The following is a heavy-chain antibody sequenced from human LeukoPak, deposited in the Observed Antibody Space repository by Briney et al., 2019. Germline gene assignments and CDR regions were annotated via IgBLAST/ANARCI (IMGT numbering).Heavy chain of an antibody. CDR1: GGSISSSSYY. V-gene: IGHV4-39*01. D-gene: IGHD3-22*01. CDR2: IYYSGST. CDR3: ARHPPIFYDSSGYYSPSALDY. Sequence: PSETLSLTCTVSGGSISSSSYYWGWIRQPQGKGLEWIGSIYYSGSTYYNPSLKSRVTISVDTSKNQFSLKLSSVTAADTAVYYCARHPPIFYDSSGYYSPSALDYWGQGTLVTVSS. J-gene: IGHJ4*02.